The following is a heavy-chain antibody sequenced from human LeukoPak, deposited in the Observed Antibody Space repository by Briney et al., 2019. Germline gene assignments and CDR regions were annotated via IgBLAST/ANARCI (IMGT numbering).Heavy chain of an antibody. D-gene: IGHD2-2*01. CDR3: ARGYCSSSSCSTPPYYYSTDV. CDR1: GGSFSSSSYY. V-gene: IGHV4-39*01. Sequence: PSETLSLTCTVSGGSFSSSSYYWVWIRQPPGKGLEWIGSIHYSGSIYYKPSLKSRVTILGDTPKNQFSLKLSSVTAADTAVYFCARGYCSSSSCSTPPYYYSTDVWGQGTTVTVSS. CDR2: IHYSGSI. J-gene: IGHJ6*02.